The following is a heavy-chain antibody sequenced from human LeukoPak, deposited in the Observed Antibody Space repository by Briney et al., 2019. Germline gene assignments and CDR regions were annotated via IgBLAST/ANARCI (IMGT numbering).Heavy chain of an antibody. CDR2: IYYSGST. Sequence: SETLSLTCTVSGGSISSYYWSWIRQPPGKGLEWIGYIYYSGSTYYNPSLKSRVTISVDTSKNQFSLKLSSVTAADTAVYYCAREGDYCSGGSCYWTWFDPWGQGTLVTVSS. J-gene: IGHJ5*02. CDR1: GGSISSYY. CDR3: AREGDYCSGGSCYWTWFDP. V-gene: IGHV4-59*12. D-gene: IGHD2-15*01.